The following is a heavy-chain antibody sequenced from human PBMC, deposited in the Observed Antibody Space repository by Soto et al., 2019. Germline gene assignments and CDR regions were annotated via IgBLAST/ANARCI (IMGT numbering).Heavy chain of an antibody. CDR2: ISPMFGAA. V-gene: IGHV1-69*19. CDR1: GGTFNTYA. J-gene: IGHJ4*02. CDR3: AREVQVHTPAFVY. Sequence: QVQLVQSGAEMKKPGSSVNVSCQSSGGTFNTYAMNWVRQAPGQGPEWMGDISPMFGAANYAPKFQGRVTITADEFTGTSYMQLSSLTSEDTALYFCAREVQVHTPAFVYWGQGTLVTVSS. D-gene: IGHD3-10*01.